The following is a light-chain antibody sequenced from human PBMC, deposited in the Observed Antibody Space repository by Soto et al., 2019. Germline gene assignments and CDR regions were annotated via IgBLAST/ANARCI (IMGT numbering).Light chain of an antibody. J-gene: IGLJ2*01. V-gene: IGLV2-14*03. CDR2: DVD. CDR3: CSYSGRSTIVL. CDR1: SSDVGGYNF. Sequence: QSVLTQPASVSGSPGQSITISCTGTSSDVGGYNFVSWYQQHPGKAPRLMIFDVDNRPSGVSTRFSGSKSGNTASLTISGLQAEDEADYYCCSYSGRSTIVLFGGGTKITVL.